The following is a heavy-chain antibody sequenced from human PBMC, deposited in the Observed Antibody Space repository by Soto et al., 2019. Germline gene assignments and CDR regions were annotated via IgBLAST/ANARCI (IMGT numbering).Heavy chain of an antibody. CDR2: IYYTGST. D-gene: IGHD6-6*01. CDR1: GSYISSYY. V-gene: IGHV4-59*01. CDR3: ARAPGTARRFDS. J-gene: IGHJ4*02. Sequence: NPSETLSLTCNVSGSYISSYYWSWIRQPPGKGLEWIGNIYYTGSTNYNPSLKSRVTISVDTSKNQFSLNLSSVTAADTAVYFCARAPGTARRFDSWGQGTLVTVSS.